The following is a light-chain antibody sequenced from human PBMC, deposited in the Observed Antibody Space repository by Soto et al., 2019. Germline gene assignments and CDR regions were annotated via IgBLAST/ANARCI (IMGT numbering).Light chain of an antibody. V-gene: IGLV1-40*01. CDR1: SSNLGAGYD. CDR3: SSYAHGSTYV. J-gene: IGLJ1*01. CDR2: GNR. Sequence: QPVLTQPPSVSGAPGQRVTISCTGNSSNLGAGYDVHWYQQLPGAAPKLVIFGNRNRPSGVPERFSGSKSGTSASLAITGLQAEDEADYYCSSYAHGSTYVFGTGTKLTVL.